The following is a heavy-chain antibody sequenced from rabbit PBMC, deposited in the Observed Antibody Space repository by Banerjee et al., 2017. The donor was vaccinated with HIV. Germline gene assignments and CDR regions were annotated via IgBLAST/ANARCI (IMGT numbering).Heavy chain of an antibody. CDR2: INTGSGSA. D-gene: IGHD1-1*01. J-gene: IGHJ4*01. CDR3: ARDVYSSSGYVFNL. CDR1: GFSFSSGCW. V-gene: IGHV1S45*01. Sequence: QEQLVEYGGDLVQPEGSLTLTCTASGFSFSSGCWICWVRQAPGKGLEWIGCINTGSGSAYYASWAISRFTISKTSSTTVTLQMTSLTVADTATYFCARDVYSSSGYVFNLWGPGTLVTV.